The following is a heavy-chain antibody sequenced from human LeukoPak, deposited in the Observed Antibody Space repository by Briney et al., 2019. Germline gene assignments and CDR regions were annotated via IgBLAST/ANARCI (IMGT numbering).Heavy chain of an antibody. CDR2: IYTTGKT. J-gene: IGHJ4*02. D-gene: IGHD1-1*01. CDR3: AKVSPTGRAFDC. V-gene: IGHV3-53*01. Sequence: PGGSLRLSCAASGFTVSINYMGWVRQAPGEGLEWVSVIYTTGKTYYADSVKGRFSISRDNSKNTVYLQMNSLRAEDTAVYYCAKVSPTGRAFDCWGQGTLVTVSS. CDR1: GFTVSINY.